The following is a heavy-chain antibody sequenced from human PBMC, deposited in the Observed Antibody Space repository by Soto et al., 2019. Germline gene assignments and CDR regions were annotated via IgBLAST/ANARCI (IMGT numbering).Heavy chain of an antibody. Sequence: SETLSLTCTVSGGSISSYFCSWIRQPPGKGLEWIGSIYYSGSTYYNPSLKSRVTISVDTSKNQFSLKLSSVTAADTAVYYCARRGTGTTYHWFDPWGQGTLVTVSS. D-gene: IGHD1-7*01. CDR3: ARRGTGTTYHWFDP. V-gene: IGHV4-59*05. CDR2: IYYSGST. CDR1: GGSISSYF. J-gene: IGHJ5*02.